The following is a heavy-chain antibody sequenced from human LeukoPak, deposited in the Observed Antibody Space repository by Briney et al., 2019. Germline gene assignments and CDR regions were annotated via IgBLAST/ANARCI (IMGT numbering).Heavy chain of an antibody. CDR3: AKVLPLTFYYMDV. J-gene: IGHJ6*03. CDR1: GVTFGTYG. CDR2: IRFDGSDK. V-gene: IGHV3-30*02. Sequence: PGGSLRLSCVASGVTFGTYGLHWVRQAPDKGLEWVAFIRFDGSDKYYADSVKGRFTISRDNSKNTLYLQMNSLRIEDTAMYYCAKVLPLTFYYMDVWGKGTTVTVSS. D-gene: IGHD4/OR15-4a*01.